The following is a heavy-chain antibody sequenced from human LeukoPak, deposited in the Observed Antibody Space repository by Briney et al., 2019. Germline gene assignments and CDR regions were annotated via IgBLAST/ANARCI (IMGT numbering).Heavy chain of an antibody. CDR2: INPSGCST. D-gene: IGHD2-2*02. Sequence: ASVTVSFTTSGYSFTIYYMHCVRQAPGQPLEWMGMINPSGCSTTYAQKFQGRLTMTSDTSTSTVYMELSSLSSEDTAVYYCARSSACYNEADIWGQGTMVTVAS. J-gene: IGHJ3*02. V-gene: IGHV1-46*01. CDR1: GYSFTIYY. CDR3: ARSSACYNEADI.